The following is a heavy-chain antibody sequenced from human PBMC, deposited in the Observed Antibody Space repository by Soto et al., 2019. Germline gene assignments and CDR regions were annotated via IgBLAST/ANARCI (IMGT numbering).Heavy chain of an antibody. CDR3: ARGQEGLDYYYCGMDV. V-gene: IGHV1-69*12. D-gene: IGHD2-15*01. CDR2: IIPIFGTA. J-gene: IGHJ6*02. Sequence: QVQLVQSGAAVKKPGSSVKVSCKASGGTFSSYAISWVRQAPGQGLEWMGGIIPIFGTANYAQKFQGRVTITADESTSTADMELSSLRSEDTAVYYCARGQEGLDYYYCGMDVWGQGTTVTVSS. CDR1: GGTFSSYA.